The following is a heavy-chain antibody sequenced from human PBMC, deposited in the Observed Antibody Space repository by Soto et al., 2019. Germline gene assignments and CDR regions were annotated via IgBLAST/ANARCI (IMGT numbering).Heavy chain of an antibody. V-gene: IGHV1-18*01. CDR2: ISAYNGNT. CDR3: ARDGIGGSYRGYFDY. D-gene: IGHD1-26*01. CDR1: GYTFTSYG. J-gene: IGHJ4*02. Sequence: QVQLVQSGAEVKKPGASVQVSCKASGYTFTSYGISWVRQAPGQGLEWMGWISAYNGNTNYAQKLQGRVTMTTDTSTSTGYMELRSRRSDDTAVYYCARDGIGGSYRGYFDYWGQGTLVTVSS.